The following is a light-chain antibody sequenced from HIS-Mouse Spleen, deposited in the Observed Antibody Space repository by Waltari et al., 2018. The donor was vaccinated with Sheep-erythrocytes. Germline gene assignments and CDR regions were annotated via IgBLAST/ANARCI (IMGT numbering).Light chain of an antibody. CDR2: EVS. Sequence: QSALTQPPSASGSPGQSVTISCTGTSSDVGGYNYVSWYQHHPGNAPKLMIYEVSNRPAGVPVSFSGSKSGNTASLTVSGLQAEDEADYYCSSYAGSNNWVFGGGTKLTVL. V-gene: IGLV2-8*01. J-gene: IGLJ3*02. CDR1: SSDVGGYNY. CDR3: SSYAGSNNWV.